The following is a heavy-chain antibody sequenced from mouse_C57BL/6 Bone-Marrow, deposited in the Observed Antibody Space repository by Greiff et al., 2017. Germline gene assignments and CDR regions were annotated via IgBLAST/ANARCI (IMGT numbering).Heavy chain of an antibody. CDR1: GYSFTDYN. J-gene: IGHJ3*01. CDR3: AGDYDYPFAY. D-gene: IGHD2-4*01. CDR2: INPHYGTT. Sequence: VQLQQSGPELVKPGASVKISCKASGYSFTDYNMHWVKQSNGKSLEWIGVINPHYGTTNYNQKFKGKATLTVDQSSSTAYMQLHSLTSEDSAVYYCAGDYDYPFAYWGQGTLVTVSA. V-gene: IGHV1-39*01.